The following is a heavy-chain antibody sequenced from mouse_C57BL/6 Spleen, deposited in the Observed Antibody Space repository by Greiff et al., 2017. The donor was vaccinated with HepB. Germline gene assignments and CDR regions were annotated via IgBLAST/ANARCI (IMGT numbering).Heavy chain of an antibody. D-gene: IGHD5-1*01. CDR1: GFTFSSYA. CDR2: ISDGGSYT. V-gene: IGHV5-4*01. J-gene: IGHJ4*01. Sequence: EVQVVESGGGLVKPGGSLKLSCAASGFTFSSYAMSWVRQTPEKRLEWVATISDGGSYTYYPDNVKGRFTISRDNAKNNLYLQMSHLKSEDTAMYYCARDLYPTYAMDYWGQGTSVTVSS. CDR3: ARDLYPTYAMDY.